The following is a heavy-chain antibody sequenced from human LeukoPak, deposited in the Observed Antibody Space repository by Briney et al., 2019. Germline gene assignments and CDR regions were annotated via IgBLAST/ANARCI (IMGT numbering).Heavy chain of an antibody. D-gene: IGHD6-13*01. J-gene: IGHJ5*02. Sequence: GGSLRLSCAASGFTFSSYWMSWVRQAPGKGLEWVANIKQDGSEKYYVDSVKGRFTISRDNAKNSLYLQMNSLRAEDTAVYYCAKDQGQYSSSRYAWFDPWGQGTLVTVSS. CDR2: IKQDGSEK. CDR3: AKDQGQYSSSRYAWFDP. V-gene: IGHV3-7*01. CDR1: GFTFSSYW.